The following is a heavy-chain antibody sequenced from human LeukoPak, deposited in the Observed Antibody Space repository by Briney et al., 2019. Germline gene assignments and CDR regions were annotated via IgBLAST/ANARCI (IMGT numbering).Heavy chain of an antibody. CDR3: ATIGTGDYRDDS. V-gene: IGHV3-30*03. J-gene: IGHJ5*01. CDR2: ISYDGSNK. D-gene: IGHD3/OR15-3a*01. Sequence: GRSLRLSCAASGFTFSSYGMHWVRQAPGKGLEWVAVISYDGSNKYYADSVKGRFTISRDNSKNTVYLQMSSLRAEDTALYYCATIGTGDYRDDSWGQGTLVTVSS. CDR1: GFTFSSYG.